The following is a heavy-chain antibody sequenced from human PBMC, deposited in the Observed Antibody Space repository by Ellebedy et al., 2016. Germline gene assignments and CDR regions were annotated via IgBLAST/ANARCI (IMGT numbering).Heavy chain of an antibody. CDR1: GDSISSYY. CDR2: IYYSGST. CDR3: AKWNGDWNAYDV. Sequence: SETLSLTCTVSGDSISSYYWSWIRQPPGKGLEWIGYIYYSGSTNYNPSLKSRVTMSVDTSKSQFSLGLTSVTAADTAVYYCAKWNGDWNAYDVWGQGTMVTVSS. V-gene: IGHV4-59*01. D-gene: IGHD1-1*01. J-gene: IGHJ3*01.